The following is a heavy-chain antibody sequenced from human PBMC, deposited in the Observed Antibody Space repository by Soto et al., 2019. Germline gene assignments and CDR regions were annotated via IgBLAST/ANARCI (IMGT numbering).Heavy chain of an antibody. CDR1: GYTFTSYY. V-gene: IGHV1-46*01. Sequence: ASVKVSCKASGYTFTSYYIHWVRQAPGQGLEWMGIINPSGGRTGYAQKFQGRVTMSRDTSTSTVYMELVSLRYDDTAVYYCARGGSAVVVTDGPDFWGQGTLVTVSA. CDR3: ARGGSAVVVTDGPDF. CDR2: INPSGGRT. D-gene: IGHD2-21*02. J-gene: IGHJ4*02.